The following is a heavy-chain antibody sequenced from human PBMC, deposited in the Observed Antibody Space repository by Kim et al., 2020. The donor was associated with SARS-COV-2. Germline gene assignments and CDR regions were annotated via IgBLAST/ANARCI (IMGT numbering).Heavy chain of an antibody. CDR3: ARSRGGSSWYLGAFDI. Sequence: SETLSLTCTVSGGSISSYYWSWIRQPAGKGLEWIGRIYTSGSTNYNPSLKSRVTMSVDTSKNQFSLKLSSVTAADTAVYYCARSRGGSSWYLGAFDIWGQGTMVTVSS. J-gene: IGHJ3*02. CDR2: IYTSGST. D-gene: IGHD6-13*01. CDR1: GGSISSYY. V-gene: IGHV4-4*07.